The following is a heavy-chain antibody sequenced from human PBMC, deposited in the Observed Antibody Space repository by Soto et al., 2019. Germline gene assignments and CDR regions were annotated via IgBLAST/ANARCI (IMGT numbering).Heavy chain of an antibody. V-gene: IGHV1-3*01. CDR2: INPASGKT. J-gene: IGHJ4*01. CDR1: GYTFTSYA. D-gene: IGHD3-10*01. CDR3: ARDLWLGESFRYYFDY. Sequence: GASVKVSCKASGYTFTSYAIHWVRQAPGQRLEWMGWINPASGKTKYSQKFQGRVTITRDTSASTAYMELSSLTSEDTALYYCARDLWLGESFRYYFDYWAQGTLVTVSS.